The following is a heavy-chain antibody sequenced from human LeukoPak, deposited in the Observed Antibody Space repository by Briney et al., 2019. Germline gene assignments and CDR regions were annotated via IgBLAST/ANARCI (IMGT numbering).Heavy chain of an antibody. CDR1: GFTFSTYW. J-gene: IGHJ4*02. V-gene: IGHV3-74*01. CDR3: ARATPDGDPFDY. Sequence: GGSLRLSCVGSGFTFSTYWVHWVRQAPGKGLEWVSRINSDGSSTSYVDSVKGRFTISRDNAKSTVYLQMNSLRAEDTAVYYCARATPDGDPFDYWGQGTLVTVSS. CDR2: INSDGSST. D-gene: IGHD4-17*01.